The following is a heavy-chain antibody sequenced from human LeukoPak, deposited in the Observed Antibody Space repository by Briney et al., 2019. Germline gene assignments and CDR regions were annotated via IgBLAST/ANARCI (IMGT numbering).Heavy chain of an antibody. CDR2: IYSGGST. CDR3: ARDRRWLQFLDAFDI. Sequence: GGSLRLSCAASGFTVSSNYMSWVRQAPGKGLEWVSVIYSGGSTYYADSVKGRFTISRDNSKNTLYLQMNSLRAEDTAVYYCARDRRWLQFLDAFDIWGQGTMVTVSS. J-gene: IGHJ3*02. D-gene: IGHD5-24*01. V-gene: IGHV3-53*01. CDR1: GFTVSSNY.